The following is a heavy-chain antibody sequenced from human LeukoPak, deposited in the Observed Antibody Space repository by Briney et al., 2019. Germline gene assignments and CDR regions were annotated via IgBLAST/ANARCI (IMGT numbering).Heavy chain of an antibody. J-gene: IGHJ5*02. D-gene: IGHD6-19*01. CDR3: ARVVAVAGTPGSWFDP. CDR2: IIPIFGTA. Sequence: SVKVSCKASGGTFSSYAIGWVRQAPGQGLEWMGGIIPIFGTANYAQKFQGRVTITADKSTSTAYMELSSLRSEDTAVYYCARVVAVAGTPGSWFDPWGQGTLVNVAS. CDR1: GGTFSSYA. V-gene: IGHV1-69*06.